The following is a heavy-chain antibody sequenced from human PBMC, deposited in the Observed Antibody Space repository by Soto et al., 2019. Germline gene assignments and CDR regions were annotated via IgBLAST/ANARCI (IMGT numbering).Heavy chain of an antibody. J-gene: IGHJ6*02. Sequence: GWSLRLSCAASGLTVRNAGVNWVRKAPGKGLEWVGRIKSKTDGGTTDYAAPVKGRFTISRDDSKNTLYLQMNSLKTEDTAVYYCTTPYGSGSYYRGEAYYYYYGMDVWGQGTTVTVSS. CDR3: TTPYGSGSYYRGEAYYYYYGMDV. V-gene: IGHV3-15*07. D-gene: IGHD3-10*01. CDR1: GLTVRNAG. CDR2: IKSKTDGGTT.